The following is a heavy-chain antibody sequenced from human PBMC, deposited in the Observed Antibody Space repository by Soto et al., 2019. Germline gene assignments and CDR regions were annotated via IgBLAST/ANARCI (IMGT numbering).Heavy chain of an antibody. Sequence: PSDTVSRTCPIPGVSIRSYCSSWIRQPAGEGLEWIGYTYYSGSTNYNPSLKSRVTISVDKSKNQFSLKLSSVTAADTEVYYCARSRGRVVHYYDSSGYYLGAFDIGVQGRMVT. D-gene: IGHD3-22*01. CDR2: TYYSGST. J-gene: IGHJ3*02. CDR1: GVSIRSYC. V-gene: IGHV4-59*01. CDR3: ARSRGRVVHYYDSSGYYLGAFDI.